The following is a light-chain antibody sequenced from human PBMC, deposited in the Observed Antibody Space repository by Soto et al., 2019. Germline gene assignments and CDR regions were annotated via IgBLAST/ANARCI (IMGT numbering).Light chain of an antibody. CDR2: DVS. CDR1: QSVTKY. V-gene: IGKV3-11*01. Sequence: EVVLTQSPATLSLSPGERATLSCRASQSVTKYLAWYQQKPGQALRLLIYDVSKRATGIPARFSGSGSETDFTLTISSLEPGDFAVYYCQQYAYSPCTFGQGTKVEIK. CDR3: QQYAYSPCT. J-gene: IGKJ2*02.